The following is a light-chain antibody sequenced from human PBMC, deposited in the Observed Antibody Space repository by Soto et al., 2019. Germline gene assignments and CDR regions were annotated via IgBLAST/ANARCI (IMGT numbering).Light chain of an antibody. CDR2: DAS. Sequence: DIQMTQSPSSLSASVGDRVTITCQASQDINKNLIWYQQKPGKAPKLLIYDASTRATGVPTRFSGSRSGAEFTLTINSLQSEDFAVYYCQQYNNWPPKTFGQGTKVDTK. V-gene: IGKV1-33*01. J-gene: IGKJ1*01. CDR3: QQYNNWPPKT. CDR1: QDINKN.